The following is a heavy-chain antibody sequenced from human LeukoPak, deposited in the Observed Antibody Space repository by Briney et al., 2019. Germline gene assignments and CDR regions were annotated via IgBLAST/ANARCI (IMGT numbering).Heavy chain of an antibody. V-gene: IGHV3-21*04. CDR2: ISSSSSYI. D-gene: IGHD3-3*01. J-gene: IGHJ5*02. CDR1: GFTFSSYS. Sequence: GGSPRLSCAASGFTFSSYSMNWVRQAPGKGLEWVSSISSSSSYIYYADSVKGRFTISRDNSKNTLYLQMNSLRAEDTAVYYCAKECTIFGVVNWFDPWGQGTLVTVSS. CDR3: AKECTIFGVVNWFDP.